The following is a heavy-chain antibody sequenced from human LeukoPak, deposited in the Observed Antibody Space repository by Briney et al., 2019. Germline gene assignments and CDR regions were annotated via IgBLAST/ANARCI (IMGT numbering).Heavy chain of an antibody. CDR1: GGSFSGYY. CDR2: INHSGST. CDR3: ARGRKYYYGSGSPWASDI. Sequence: SETLSLTCAVYGGSFSGYYWSWIRQPPGKGLEWIGEINHSGSTNYNPSLKSRVTISVDTSKNQFSLKLSSVTAADTAVYHCARGRKYYYGSGSPWASDIWGQGTMVTVSS. J-gene: IGHJ3*02. V-gene: IGHV4-34*01. D-gene: IGHD3-10*01.